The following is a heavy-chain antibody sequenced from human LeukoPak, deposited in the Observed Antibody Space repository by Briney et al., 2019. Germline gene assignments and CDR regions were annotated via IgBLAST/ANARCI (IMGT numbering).Heavy chain of an antibody. J-gene: IGHJ4*02. CDR1: GYTFTGYF. CDR3: ARDHDVDTDFDY. Sequence: GASVRVSCKASGYTFTGYFMHWVRQAPGQGLEWMGWINPNSGGTNYAQKFQGRVTMTRDTSISTAYMELSRLRSDDTAVYYCARDHDVDTDFDYWGQGTLVTVSS. CDR2: INPNSGGT. V-gene: IGHV1-2*02. D-gene: IGHD5-18*01.